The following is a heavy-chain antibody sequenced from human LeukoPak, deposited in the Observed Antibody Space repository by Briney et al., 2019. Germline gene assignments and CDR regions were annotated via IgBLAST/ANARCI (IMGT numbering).Heavy chain of an antibody. J-gene: IGHJ6*02. CDR3: ARGGGLDV. CDR1: GFTFSSYW. Sequence: GGSLRLSCAASGFTFSSYWMNWARQAPGKGLEWVASINHNGNVNYYVDSVKGRFTISRDNAKNSLYLQMSNLRAEDTAVYFFARGGGLDVWGQGATVTDSS. V-gene: IGHV3-7*03. D-gene: IGHD3-16*01. CDR2: INHNGNVN.